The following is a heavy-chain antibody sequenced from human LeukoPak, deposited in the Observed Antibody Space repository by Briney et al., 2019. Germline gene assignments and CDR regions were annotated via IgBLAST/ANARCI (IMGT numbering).Heavy chain of an antibody. Sequence: ASVKVSCQASGYSFTNYGISWVRQAPGQGLEWMGWISGYNNNTNYAQNLQGRLIMTKDTSTSTAYMELRSLTSDDTAIYYCTRDGDSSAYYYGFDYWGQGTLVTVSS. J-gene: IGHJ4*01. D-gene: IGHD3-22*01. CDR1: GYSFTNYG. CDR3: TRDGDSSAYYYGFDY. V-gene: IGHV1-18*01. CDR2: ISGYNNNT.